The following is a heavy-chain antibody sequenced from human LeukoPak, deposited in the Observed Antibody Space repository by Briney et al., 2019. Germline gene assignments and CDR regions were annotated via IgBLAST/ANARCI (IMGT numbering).Heavy chain of an antibody. CDR3: ARDHGDSNSDWFDP. CDR1: GGSIRNYY. V-gene: IGHV4-59*01. CDR2: IYYSGST. J-gene: IGHJ5*02. D-gene: IGHD4-17*01. Sequence: PSETLSLTCTVSGGSIRNYYWSWIRQPPGKGLEWIGYIYYSGSTTSNPSLKSRVTISVDTSNNQCSLELSSVTAAGTAVYYCARDHGDSNSDWFDPWGKGTLVTVSS.